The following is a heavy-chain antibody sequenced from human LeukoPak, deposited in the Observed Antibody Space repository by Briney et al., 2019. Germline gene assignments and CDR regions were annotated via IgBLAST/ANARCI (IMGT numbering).Heavy chain of an antibody. CDR3: ARYGDYRSDYYYYGMDV. CDR2: IYYSGST. J-gene: IGHJ6*02. CDR1: GGSFSGYY. Sequence: PSETLSLTCAVYGGSFSGYYWSWIRQHPGKGLEWIGYIYYSGSTYYNPSLKSRVTISVDTSKNQFSLKLSSVTAADTAVYYCARYGDYRSDYYYYGMDVWGQGTTVTVSS. D-gene: IGHD4-17*01. V-gene: IGHV4-31*11.